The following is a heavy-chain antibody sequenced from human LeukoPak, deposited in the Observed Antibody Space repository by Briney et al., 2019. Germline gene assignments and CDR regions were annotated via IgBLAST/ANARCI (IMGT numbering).Heavy chain of an antibody. D-gene: IGHD2-2*01. CDR3: ARDQCSTTSCFGVEY. CDR1: GFTFSNYA. V-gene: IGHV3-30*01. CDR2: ISYDGSDK. Sequence: PGGSLRLSCAASGFTFSNYAMHWVRQAPGRGLEWVAVISYDGSDKYCGESVKGRFTISRDKSKNTLYLQMNSLRPEDTAVYYCARDQCSTTSCFGVEYWGQGTLVTVSS. J-gene: IGHJ4*02.